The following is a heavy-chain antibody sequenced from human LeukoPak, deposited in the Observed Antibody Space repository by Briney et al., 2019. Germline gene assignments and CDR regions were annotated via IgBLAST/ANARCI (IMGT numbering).Heavy chain of an antibody. CDR1: GVSITSYY. Sequence: PSETLSLTCSVSGVSITSYYWSWIRQPPGKGLEWIGYMYSSGSTNYNPPLKSRVTISVDTSKNQFSLKLSSVTAADSAVYYCARSYSGYERLDYWGQGTLVTVSS. D-gene: IGHD5-12*01. V-gene: IGHV4-4*08. CDR2: MYSSGST. J-gene: IGHJ4*02. CDR3: ARSYSGYERLDY.